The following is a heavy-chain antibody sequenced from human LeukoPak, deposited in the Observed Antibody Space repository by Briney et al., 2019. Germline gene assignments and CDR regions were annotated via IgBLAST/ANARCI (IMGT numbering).Heavy chain of an antibody. V-gene: IGHV4-59*08. CDR2: IYYTGST. Sequence: SETLALTCSVSGGSISSLYWSWIRQPPGKGLEWIGYIYYTGSTNYNPSLKSRVTMFVDMSKNQFSLRLSSVTAADTAVYYCARHRAYSSSSPFDYWGQGTLVTVSS. D-gene: IGHD6-6*01. CDR1: GGSISSLY. CDR3: ARHRAYSSSSPFDY. J-gene: IGHJ4*02.